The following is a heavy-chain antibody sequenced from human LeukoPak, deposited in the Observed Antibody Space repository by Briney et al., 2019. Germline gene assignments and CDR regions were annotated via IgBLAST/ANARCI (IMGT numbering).Heavy chain of an antibody. V-gene: IGHV3-30*02. CDR1: GFTFSSYG. CDR2: IRYDGSNK. D-gene: IGHD6-13*01. Sequence: PGGPLRLSCAPSGFTFSSYGMLWARQAPGKGLEWVAFIRYDGSNKYYAHSVKGRFTISRDNSKNTLYLQMNSLRAEDTAVYYCARGTWYSSRWYDWHFDLWGRGTLVTVSS. CDR3: ARGTWYSSRWYDWHFDL. J-gene: IGHJ2*01.